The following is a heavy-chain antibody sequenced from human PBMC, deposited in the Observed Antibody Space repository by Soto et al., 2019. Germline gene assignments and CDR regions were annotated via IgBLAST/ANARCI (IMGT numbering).Heavy chain of an antibody. J-gene: IGHJ6*02. CDR3: ARVGGAMSNYYYYYGMDV. CDR1: GGSISSYY. V-gene: IGHV4-59*01. Sequence: SETLSLTCTVSGGSISSYYWSWIRQPPGKGLEWIGYIYYSGSTNYNPSLKSRVTISVDTSKNQFSLKLSSVTAADTAVYYCARVGGAMSNYYYYYGMDVWGQGTTVTVSS. CDR2: IYYSGST. D-gene: IGHD6-6*01.